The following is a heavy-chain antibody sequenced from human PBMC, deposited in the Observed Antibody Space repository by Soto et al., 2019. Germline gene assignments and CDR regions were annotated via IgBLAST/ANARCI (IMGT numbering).Heavy chain of an antibody. CDR1: GGSISSYY. CDR2: IYYSGST. D-gene: IGHD2-2*01. J-gene: IGHJ4*02. V-gene: IGHV4-59*01. Sequence: SETLSLTCTVSGGSISSYYWSWIRQPPGKGLEWIGYIYYSGSTNYNPSLKSRVTISVDTSKNQFSLKLSSVTAADTAVYYCARVGSADQDFDHWGQGTLVTVSS. CDR3: ARVGSADQDFDH.